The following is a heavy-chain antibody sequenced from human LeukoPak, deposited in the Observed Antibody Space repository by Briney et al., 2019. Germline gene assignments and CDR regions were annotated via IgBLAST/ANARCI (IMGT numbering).Heavy chain of an antibody. Sequence: GGSLRLSCLASGFTFDNYAMMWVRQAPGKGLEWVSVISGSGDGTWSADSVRGRFTISRDNSKNTLYLEMNSLRVEGTAVYYCAKGRNSYDSGRCHSPNCYYGMDVWGQGTTVTVFS. CDR2: ISGSGDGT. J-gene: IGHJ6*02. CDR1: GFTFDNYA. D-gene: IGHD3-10*01. V-gene: IGHV3-23*01. CDR3: AKGRNSYDSGRCHSPNCYYGMDV.